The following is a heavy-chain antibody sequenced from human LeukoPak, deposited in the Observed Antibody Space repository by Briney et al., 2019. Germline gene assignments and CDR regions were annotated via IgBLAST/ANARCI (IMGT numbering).Heavy chain of an antibody. CDR2: TDPDGDT. Sequence: GGSLRLSCVASMFSVSNNYMTWVRQAPGKGLEWVSLTDPDGDTNYADSVKGRFTISRDNSKNTLYLQMNSLRAEDTAVYYCARDFAYYYYGMDVWGQGTTVTVSS. V-gene: IGHV3-53*05. D-gene: IGHD3-3*01. CDR3: ARDFAYYYYGMDV. J-gene: IGHJ6*02. CDR1: MFSVSNNY.